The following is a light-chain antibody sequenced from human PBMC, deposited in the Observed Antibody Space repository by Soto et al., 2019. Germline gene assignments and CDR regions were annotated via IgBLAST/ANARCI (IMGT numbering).Light chain of an antibody. Sequence: EKVMTQSPATLSVSPGERATLSCRASRSVSKNLAWYQQKAGQAPRLLIYGASTRATGIPARFSGSGSGTEFTLTITSLQSEDFAVYYCQQYTNWPYTFGQGTKLQIK. J-gene: IGKJ2*01. V-gene: IGKV3-15*01. CDR2: GAS. CDR3: QQYTNWPYT. CDR1: RSVSKN.